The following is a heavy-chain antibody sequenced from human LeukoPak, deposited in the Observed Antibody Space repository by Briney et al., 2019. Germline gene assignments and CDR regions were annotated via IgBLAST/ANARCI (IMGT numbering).Heavy chain of an antibody. CDR2: IDSTGAYT. V-gene: IGHV3-23*01. J-gene: IGHJ4*02. D-gene: IGHD6-25*01. Sequence: GGSLRPSCAASGFIFSNYAMSWVRQAPGKGLEWVSAIDSTGAYTWYADSVKGRFTISKDSSKTILYLQMNSLRAEDAAVYFCAKGSAAGRPYYFDYWGQGTLVTVSS. CDR3: AKGSAAGRPYYFDY. CDR1: GFIFSNYA.